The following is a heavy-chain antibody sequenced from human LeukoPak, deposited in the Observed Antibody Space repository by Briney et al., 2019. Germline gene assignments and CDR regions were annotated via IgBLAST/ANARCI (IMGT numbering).Heavy chain of an antibody. Sequence: GGSLRLSCAASGFTFSLYAIHWARQAPGTGLEWVAVMSYDGSKKYYAESVMGRFTISRDNSANTVFLQINSLRPEDTAVYYCARGPQQLNWGFYRDVWGIGTTVTVSS. V-gene: IGHV3-30*04. J-gene: IGHJ6*03. D-gene: IGHD7-27*01. CDR1: GFTFSLYA. CDR3: ARGPQQLNWGFYRDV. CDR2: MSYDGSKK.